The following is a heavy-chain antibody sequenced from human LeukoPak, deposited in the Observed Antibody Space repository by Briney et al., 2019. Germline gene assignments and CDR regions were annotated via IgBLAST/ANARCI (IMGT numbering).Heavy chain of an antibody. J-gene: IGHJ3*02. CDR3: ARDLMPPGAADAFDI. Sequence: AGGSLRLSCAASGFTFSSYAMHWVRQAPGKGLEWVAHISYDGGNKYYADSVKGRFTISRDNSKNTLYLQMNSLRAEDTAVYYCARDLMPPGAADAFDIWGQGTMVTVSS. CDR2: ISYDGGNK. V-gene: IGHV3-30-3*01. D-gene: IGHD2-8*01. CDR1: GFTFSSYA.